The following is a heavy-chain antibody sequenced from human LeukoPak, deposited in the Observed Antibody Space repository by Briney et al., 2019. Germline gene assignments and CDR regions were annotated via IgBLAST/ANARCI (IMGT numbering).Heavy chain of an antibody. CDR3: ARDMGGMVVTAFRWDI. D-gene: IGHD2-21*02. J-gene: IGHJ3*02. CDR1: GFTFSSYS. Sequence: GGSLRLSCAASGFTFSSYSMNWVRQAPGKGLEWVSSISSSSSYIYYADSVKGRFTISRDNAKNSLYLQMNSLRAEDTAVYYCARDMGGMVVTAFRWDIWGQGTMVTVSS. CDR2: ISSSSSYI. V-gene: IGHV3-21*01.